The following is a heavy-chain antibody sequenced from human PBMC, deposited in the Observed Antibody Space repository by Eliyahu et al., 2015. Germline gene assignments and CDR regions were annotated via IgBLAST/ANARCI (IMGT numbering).Heavy chain of an antibody. CDR1: GFSFNXYW. V-gene: IGHV3-7*01. CDR3: VRGIIWVTTGSGFLSNY. D-gene: IGHD3-10*01. J-gene: IGHJ4*02. Sequence: EVQLVESGGGLVQPGGSLRLSCAVSGFSFNXYWMNWVRQAPGKGLEWVANIKEDGSEKYYVDSXKGRFTISKDNAKNSLYLEMNSLRVEDTAVYYCVRGIIWVTTGSGFLSNYWGQGTLVTVSS. CDR2: IKEDGSEK.